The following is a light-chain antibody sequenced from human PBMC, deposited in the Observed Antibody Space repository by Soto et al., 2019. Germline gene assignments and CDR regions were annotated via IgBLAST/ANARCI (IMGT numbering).Light chain of an antibody. J-gene: IGKJ4*01. CDR1: QSVSSSY. Sequence: EIVLTQSPGTLSLSPGERATLSCRASQSVSSSYLAWYQQKPGQAPRLLIYGASSRATGIPDRFSGSGSGTGFTLAISRLEPEYFAVYYCEQYGSSPLTFGGGTEVEIK. CDR3: EQYGSSPLT. CDR2: GAS. V-gene: IGKV3-20*01.